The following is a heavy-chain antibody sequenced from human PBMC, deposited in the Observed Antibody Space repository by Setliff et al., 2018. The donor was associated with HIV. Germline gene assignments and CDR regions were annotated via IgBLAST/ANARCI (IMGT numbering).Heavy chain of an antibody. CDR1: GGSLSDYY. CDR2: IYHDGTT. D-gene: IGHD3-16*01. V-gene: IGHV4-34*01. CDR3: ARTREYRFGFGLGQFDP. J-gene: IGHJ5*01. Sequence: PSETLSLTCAVSGGSLSDYYWSWIRQPPGKGLEWIGSIYHDGTTHYRSSLRSRAAISIDTSKSQISLKVRSVTASDTAVYFCARTREYRFGFGLGQFDPWGQGTLVTVSS.